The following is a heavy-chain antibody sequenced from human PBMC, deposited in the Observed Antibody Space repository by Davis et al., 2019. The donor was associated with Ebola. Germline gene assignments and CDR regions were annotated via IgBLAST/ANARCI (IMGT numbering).Heavy chain of an antibody. Sequence: GESLKISCAASGFIFSNYAMTWVRQAPGKGLEWASTISGSGDSTYFPDSVEGRFTISRDNSKKTPYLQMNSLRAEDTAFYYCARMSYYDAVWLDWGQGTLVTVSA. CDR3: ARMSYYDAVWLD. V-gene: IGHV3-23*01. J-gene: IGHJ4*02. D-gene: IGHD3-16*01. CDR2: ISGSGDST. CDR1: GFIFSNYA.